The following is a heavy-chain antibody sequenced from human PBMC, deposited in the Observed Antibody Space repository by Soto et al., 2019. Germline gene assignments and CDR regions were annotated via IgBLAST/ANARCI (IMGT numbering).Heavy chain of an antibody. CDR2: VYWDDDK. CDR3: AHKPDGANWFDP. Sequence: QIALKESGPALVKPTQILTLTCTFSGFSLTTPTVGVGWIRQSPGKALEWLAFVYWDDDKRYSPSLKKRLTITKDSSENRAVLTMTDMDPADTGTYYCAHKPDGANWFDPWGQGTLVTVSS. CDR1: GFSLTTPTVG. J-gene: IGHJ5*02. V-gene: IGHV2-5*02.